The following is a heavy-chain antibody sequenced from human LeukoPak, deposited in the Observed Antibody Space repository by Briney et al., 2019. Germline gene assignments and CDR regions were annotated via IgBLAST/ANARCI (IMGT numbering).Heavy chain of an antibody. J-gene: IGHJ1*01. Sequence: GGSLRLSCAASGVSFDNYAMHWVRQAPGKGLEWVSGISWNSGSIDYADSVKGRFTISRDNAKNSLYLQMNSLRAEDTALYYCAKVTYYYDSSGLRRAEYFQHWGQGTLVTVSS. CDR3: AKVTYYYDSSGLRRAEYFQH. D-gene: IGHD3-22*01. V-gene: IGHV3-9*01. CDR2: ISWNSGSI. CDR1: GVSFDNYA.